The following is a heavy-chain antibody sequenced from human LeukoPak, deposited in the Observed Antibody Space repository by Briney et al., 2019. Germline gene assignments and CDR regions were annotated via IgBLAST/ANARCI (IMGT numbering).Heavy chain of an antibody. CDR3: VHRDTAMVTGYFDY. Sequence: ESGPTLVKPTQTLTLTCTFSGFSLSTSGVGVGWIRQPPGKALEWLAVIYWDDDKRYSPSLKSRLTITKDTSKKQVVLTMTNMDPVDTATYYCVHRDTAMVTGYFDYWGQGTLVTVSS. D-gene: IGHD5-18*01. J-gene: IGHJ4*02. CDR1: GFSLSTSGVG. V-gene: IGHV2-5*02. CDR2: IYWDDDK.